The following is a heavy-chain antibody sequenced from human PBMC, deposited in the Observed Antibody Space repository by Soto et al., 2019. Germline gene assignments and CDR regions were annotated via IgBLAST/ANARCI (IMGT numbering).Heavy chain of an antibody. CDR2: IYHSGST. V-gene: IGHV4-4*02. Sequence: QVQLQESGPGLVKPSGTLSLTCAVSGGSISSSNWWSWVRQPPGKRLELIGEIYHSGSTNYNPSLKSRVTISVDKSKNQFSLKLSSVTAADTAVYYCASIGPYGHFGAEYFQHWGQGTLVTVSS. CDR1: GGSISSSNW. J-gene: IGHJ1*01. D-gene: IGHD3-10*01. CDR3: ASIGPYGHFGAEYFQH.